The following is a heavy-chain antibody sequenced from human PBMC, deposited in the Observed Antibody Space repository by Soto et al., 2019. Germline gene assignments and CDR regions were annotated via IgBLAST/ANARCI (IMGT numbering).Heavy chain of an antibody. CDR3: VRVARTYGPDKP. V-gene: IGHV4-38-2*02. CDR1: GYSIDSGYY. Sequence: QVHLQESGPGLVKSSETLFLTCSVSGYSIDSGYYWGWMRQPPGKGLEWLASIYYTGSSYYNPSLKSRVSISVDTSKNQSSLDLTALTSADTAVYYSVRVARTYGPDKPWGHGTRVTVPS. CDR2: IYYTGSS. J-gene: IGHJ5*02. D-gene: IGHD4-17*01.